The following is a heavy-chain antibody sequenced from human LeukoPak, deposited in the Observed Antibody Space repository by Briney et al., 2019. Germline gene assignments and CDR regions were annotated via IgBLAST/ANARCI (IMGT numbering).Heavy chain of an antibody. J-gene: IGHJ4*02. CDR1: GFTFSSYA. V-gene: IGHV3-23*01. Sequence: GGSPRLSCAASGFTFSSYAMSWVRQAPGRGLEWVSVISGSGGSTYYADSVKGRFTISRDNSKNTLYLQMNSLRAEDTAVYYCAKHTQVTMLEFFDSWGQGTLVTVSS. CDR2: ISGSGGST. CDR3: AKHTQVTMLEFFDS. D-gene: IGHD4-11*01.